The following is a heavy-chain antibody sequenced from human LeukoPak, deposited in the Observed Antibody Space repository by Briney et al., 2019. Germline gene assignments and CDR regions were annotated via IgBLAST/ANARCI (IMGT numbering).Heavy chain of an antibody. CDR1: GGSISSSSSY. CDR3: ARLIDSSGTARPGWFDP. Sequence: PSETLSLTCTVSGGSISSSSSYWGWIRQPPGTGLEWIGSIYYSGSTYYNPSLKSRVTISVDTSKNQFSLKLSSVTAADTAVYYCARLIDSSGTARPGWFDPWGQGTLVTVSS. CDR2: IYYSGST. J-gene: IGHJ5*02. V-gene: IGHV4-39*01. D-gene: IGHD3-22*01.